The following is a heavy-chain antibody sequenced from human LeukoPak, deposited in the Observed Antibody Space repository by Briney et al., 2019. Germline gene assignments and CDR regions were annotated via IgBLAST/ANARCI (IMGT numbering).Heavy chain of an antibody. J-gene: IGHJ4*02. CDR3: AMGDSGSYLKEGFIWH. D-gene: IGHD1-26*01. V-gene: IGHV3-9*03. Sequence: PGRSLRLSCAASGFTFDDYPMHWVRQAPGKGLEWVSSISWNSGIIGYADSVKGRFTISRDNAKNSLYLQMNSLRAEDMALYYCAMGDSGSYLKEGFIWHWGQGTLVSVSS. CDR1: GFTFDDYP. CDR2: ISWNSGII.